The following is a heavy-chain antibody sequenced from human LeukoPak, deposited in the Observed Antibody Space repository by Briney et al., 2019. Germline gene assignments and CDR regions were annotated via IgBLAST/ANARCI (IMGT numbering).Heavy chain of an antibody. J-gene: IGHJ4*02. CDR2: INHSGST. CDR1: GGSFSGYY. V-gene: IGHV4-34*01. Sequence: SETLSLTCAVYGGSFSGYYWSWIRQPPGKGLEWIGEINHSGSTNYNPSLKSRVTISVDTSKNQFSLKLSSVTAADTAVYYCARQPYYYDSSGYALDYWGQGTLVTVSS. CDR3: ARQPYYYDSSGYALDY. D-gene: IGHD3-22*01.